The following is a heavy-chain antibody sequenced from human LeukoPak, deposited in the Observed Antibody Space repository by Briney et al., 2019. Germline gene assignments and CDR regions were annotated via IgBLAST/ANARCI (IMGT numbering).Heavy chain of an antibody. CDR3: ARRVPEYYDFWSDYRLYMDV. D-gene: IGHD3-3*01. CDR2: INPNSGGT. J-gene: IGHJ6*03. Sequence: ASVTVSCKASGYTFTGYYMHWVRQAPGQGLEWMGWINPNSGGTNYAQKFRGRVTMTRDTSISTAYMELSRLGSDDTAVYYCARRVPEYYDFWSDYRLYMDVWGKGTTVTVSS. CDR1: GYTFTGYY. V-gene: IGHV1-2*02.